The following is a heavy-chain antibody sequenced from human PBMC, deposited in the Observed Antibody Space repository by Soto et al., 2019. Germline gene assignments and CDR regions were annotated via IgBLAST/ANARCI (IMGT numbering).Heavy chain of an antibody. V-gene: IGHV1-18*01. Sequence: ASVKVSCTASGYTFTSYGISWVRQAPGQGLEWMGWISAYNGNTNYAQKLQGRVTMTTDTSTSTAYMELRSLRSDDTAVYYCARGLFGVVILDAFDIWGQGTMVTVSS. D-gene: IGHD3-3*01. J-gene: IGHJ3*02. CDR2: ISAYNGNT. CDR1: GYTFTSYG. CDR3: ARGLFGVVILDAFDI.